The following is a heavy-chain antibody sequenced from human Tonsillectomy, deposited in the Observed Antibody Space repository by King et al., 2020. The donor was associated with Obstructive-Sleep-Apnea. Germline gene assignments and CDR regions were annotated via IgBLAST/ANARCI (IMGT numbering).Heavy chain of an antibody. V-gene: IGHV4-31*03. CDR3: SRDRLGYCSGSSCYSGFDY. CDR1: GGFISSGGYS. J-gene: IGHJ4*02. D-gene: IGHD2-15*01. CDR2: IYDSGST. Sequence: QLQESGPGLVKPSQTLPLTCTVSGGFISSGGYSWSWIRQHPGKGLEWIGYIYDSGSTYYNPSLESRVTISVDTSKNQFSLKLSSVTAADTAVYYCSRDRLGYCSGSSCYSGFDYWGQGTLVTVSS.